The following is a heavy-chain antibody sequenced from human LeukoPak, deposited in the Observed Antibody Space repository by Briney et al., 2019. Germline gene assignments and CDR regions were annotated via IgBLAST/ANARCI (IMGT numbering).Heavy chain of an antibody. V-gene: IGHV4-39*01. D-gene: IGHD5-12*01. CDR1: GGSISSSSYY. CDR3: ASLGSYIVASIDY. Sequence: PSETLSLTCTVSGGSISSSSYYWGWIRQPPGKGLEWIGSIYYSGSTYYNPSLKSRVTISVDTSKNQFSLKLSSVTAADTAVYYCASLGSYIVASIDYWGQGTLVTVSS. CDR2: IYYSGST. J-gene: IGHJ4*02.